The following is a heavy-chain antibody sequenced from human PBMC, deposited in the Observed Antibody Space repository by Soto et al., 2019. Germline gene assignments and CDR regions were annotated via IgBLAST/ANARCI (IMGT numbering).Heavy chain of an antibody. Sequence: VASVKVSCKASGYTFTNYGISWVRQAPGQGLQWMGWISSYNGNTNYAQKVQGRVTLTTDSSTSTTYMELRSLRSDDTAVYYCARGPRYCSTTTCFSGVTWFDPWGQGTLVTRLL. CDR1: GYTFTNYG. CDR2: ISSYNGNT. J-gene: IGHJ5*02. D-gene: IGHD2-2*01. V-gene: IGHV1-18*04. CDR3: ARGPRYCSTTTCFSGVTWFDP.